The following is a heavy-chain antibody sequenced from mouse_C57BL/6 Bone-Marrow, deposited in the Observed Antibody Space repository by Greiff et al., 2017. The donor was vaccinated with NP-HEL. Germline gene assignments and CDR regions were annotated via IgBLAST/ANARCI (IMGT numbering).Heavy chain of an antibody. J-gene: IGHJ3*01. V-gene: IGHV1-81*01. CDR3: ARLPSYGYDDEGAWFAY. Sequence: VLLQQSGAGLARPGASLKLSCKASGYTFTSYGISWVKQSTGQGLEWMGEICPRSGNTYYNEKLKGKATLTADKSSSTAYMELRSLTSEDSAVSFCARLPSYGYDDEGAWFAYWGQGTLVTVSA. D-gene: IGHD2-9*01. CDR1: GYTFTSYG. CDR2: ICPRSGNT.